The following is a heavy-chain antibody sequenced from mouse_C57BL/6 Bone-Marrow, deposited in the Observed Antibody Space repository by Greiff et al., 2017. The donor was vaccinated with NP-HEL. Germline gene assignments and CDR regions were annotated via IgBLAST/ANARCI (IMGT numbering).Heavy chain of an antibody. CDR1: GFTFSSYG. V-gene: IGHV5-6*01. CDR2: ISSGGSYT. CDR3: ARHGYDAMDY. J-gene: IGHJ4*01. Sequence: EVQVVESGGDLVKPGGSLKLSCAASGFTFSSYGMSWVRQTPDKRLEWVATISSGGSYTYYPDSVKGRFTISRDNAKNTPYLQMSSLRSEDTAMYYCARHGYDAMDYWGQGTSVTVSS.